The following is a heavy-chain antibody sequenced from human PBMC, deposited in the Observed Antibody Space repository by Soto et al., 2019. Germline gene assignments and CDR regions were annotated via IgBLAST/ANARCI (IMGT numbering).Heavy chain of an antibody. J-gene: IGHJ5*02. D-gene: IGHD3-22*01. CDR2: IYHTGNA. Sequence: SETLSLTCSVSGDSISNSRFYWAWIRQPPGEGLEWIGSIYHTGNAYYNPSLKSRVTIFVDTSKNQFSLKLTSVTAADTALYYCARDYFDSSDYTTNWFDPWGQGTLVTV. CDR3: ARDYFDSSDYTTNWFDP. CDR1: GDSISNSRFY. V-gene: IGHV4-39*01.